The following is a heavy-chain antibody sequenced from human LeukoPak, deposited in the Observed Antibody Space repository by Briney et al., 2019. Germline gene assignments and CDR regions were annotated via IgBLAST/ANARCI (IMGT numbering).Heavy chain of an antibody. D-gene: IGHD2-2*01. Sequence: NPSETLSLTCTVSGGSINNYFWSWIRQPPGKGLEWIGYINYSGSTNYNPSLKSRVTISVDTSKNQFFLKVNSVTVADTAVYYCAIHHCTYSSCYYFDSWGQGTLVTVSS. V-gene: IGHV4-59*08. CDR2: INYSGST. CDR3: AIHHCTYSSCYYFDS. CDR1: GGSINNYF. J-gene: IGHJ4*02.